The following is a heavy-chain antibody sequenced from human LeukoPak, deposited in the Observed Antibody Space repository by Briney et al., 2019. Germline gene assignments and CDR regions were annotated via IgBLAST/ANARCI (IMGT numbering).Heavy chain of an antibody. D-gene: IGHD4-17*01. CDR3: AKGRHYDYGDYLDY. Sequence: GGSLRLSCAASGFTFDDYAMHWVRQAPGKGLEWVSGISWNSGSIGYADSVKGRFTISRDNAKNSLYLQMNSLRAEDTALYYCAKGRHYDYGDYLDYWGQGTLVTVSS. J-gene: IGHJ4*02. CDR2: ISWNSGSI. V-gene: IGHV3-9*01. CDR1: GFTFDDYA.